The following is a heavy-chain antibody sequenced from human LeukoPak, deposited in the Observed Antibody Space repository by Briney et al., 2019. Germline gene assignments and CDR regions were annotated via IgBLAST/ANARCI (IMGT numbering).Heavy chain of an antibody. CDR1: GGSFSGYY. V-gene: IGHV4-34*01. Sequence: SETLSLTCAVYGGSFSGYYWSWIRQPPGKGLEWIGEINHSGSTNYNPSLKSRVTISVDTSKNQFSLKLSSVTAADTAAYYCARPLGYNWFDPWGQGTLVTVSS. D-gene: IGHD2-15*01. J-gene: IGHJ5*02. CDR2: INHSGST. CDR3: ARPLGYNWFDP.